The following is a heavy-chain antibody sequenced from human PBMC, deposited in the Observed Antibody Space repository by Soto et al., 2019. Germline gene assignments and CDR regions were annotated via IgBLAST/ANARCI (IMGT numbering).Heavy chain of an antibody. CDR1: GASVSSRSFY. D-gene: IGHD5-12*01. Sequence: SETLSLTCAVSGASVSSRSFYWHWIRQSPDKGLQWIAFTSNYGGTNYNPSLKSRVTILLDTSKNQFSLRLTSVTTADTAVYYCTRDLDIGHRGYGQSNVWGQGKTVTVSS. CDR2: TSNYGGT. V-gene: IGHV4-61*01. J-gene: IGHJ6*02. CDR3: TRDLDIGHRGYGQSNV.